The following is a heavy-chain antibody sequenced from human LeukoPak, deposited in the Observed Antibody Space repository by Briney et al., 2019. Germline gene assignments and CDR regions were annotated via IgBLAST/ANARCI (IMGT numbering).Heavy chain of an antibody. D-gene: IGHD2-21*02. CDR1: GGSISSSSYY. Sequence: KTSETLSLTCTVSGGSISSSSYYWGWIRQPPGKGLEWIGSIYYSGSTYYNPSLKSRVTISVDTSKNQFSLKLSSVTAADTAVYYCASYALRAYGRRGVVTAIPSWDYWGQGTLVTVSS. V-gene: IGHV4-39*01. CDR2: IYYSGST. CDR3: ASYALRAYGRRGVVTAIPSWDY. J-gene: IGHJ4*02.